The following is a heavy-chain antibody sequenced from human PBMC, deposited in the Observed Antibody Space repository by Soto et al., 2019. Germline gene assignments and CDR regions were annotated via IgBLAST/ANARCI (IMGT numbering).Heavy chain of an antibody. D-gene: IGHD5-12*01. J-gene: IGHJ4*02. CDR3: AREGSYSAYNFAHGIQLWSFDF. CDR1: GGSITTYY. CDR2: IFSSGST. V-gene: IGHV4-4*07. Sequence: SETLALTCTVSGGSITTYYWSWIRQPAGKGLEWIGRIFSSGSTSFNPSLESRVAMSVDTSKNHFSLNLSSVTAADMAVYYCAREGSYSAYNFAHGIQLWSFDFWGQGALVTVSS.